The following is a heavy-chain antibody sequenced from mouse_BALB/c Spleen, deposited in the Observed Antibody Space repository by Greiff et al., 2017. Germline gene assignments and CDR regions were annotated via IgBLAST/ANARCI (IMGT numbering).Heavy chain of an antibody. CDR3: TRDPLDV. CDR1: GYTFTSYY. CDR2: INPSNGGT. J-gene: IGHJ1*01. V-gene: IGHV1S81*02. Sequence: VKLMESGAELVKPGASVKLSCKASGYTFTSYYMYWVKQRPGQGLEWIGEINPSNGGTNFNEKFKSKATLTVDKSSSTAYMQLSSLTSEDSAVYYCTRDPLDVWGAGTTVTVSS.